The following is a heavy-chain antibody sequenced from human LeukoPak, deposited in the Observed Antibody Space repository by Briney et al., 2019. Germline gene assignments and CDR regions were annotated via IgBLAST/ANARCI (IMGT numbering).Heavy chain of an antibody. CDR2: IYYSGST. J-gene: IGHJ4*02. V-gene: IGHV4-39*01. CDR3: ARQVVAVAGTGYSDY. CDR1: GGSISSYY. Sequence: SETLSLTCTVSGGSISSYYWGWIRQPPGKGLEWIGSIYYSGSTYYNASLKSRGTISVDTSKNQFSLKLNSVTAADTAVYFCARQVVAVAGTGYSDYWGQGTLVTVSS. D-gene: IGHD6-19*01.